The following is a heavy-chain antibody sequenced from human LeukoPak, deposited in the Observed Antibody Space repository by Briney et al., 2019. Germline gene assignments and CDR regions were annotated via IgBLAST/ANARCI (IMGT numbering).Heavy chain of an antibody. CDR2: ISGNTFYT. CDR1: GFTFGDYT. Sequence: PGGSLRLSCTASGFTFGDYTISWVRQAPGKGLEWISYISGNTFYTNYADSVKGRFTISRDNAKNSLYLQMNSLRADDTAVYYCARDGAAAGPDRADFDYWGQGTLVTVSS. V-gene: IGHV3-11*05. J-gene: IGHJ4*02. CDR3: ARDGAAAGPDRADFDY. D-gene: IGHD6-13*01.